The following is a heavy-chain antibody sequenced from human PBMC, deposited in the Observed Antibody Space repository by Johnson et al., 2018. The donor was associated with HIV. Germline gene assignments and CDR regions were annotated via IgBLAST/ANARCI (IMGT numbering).Heavy chain of an antibody. V-gene: IGHV3-66*01. CDR2: IDSGGGT. Sequence: VQLVESGGGLVQPGGSLRLSCAGSGFTVSTFYMTWVRQGPGKGLEWVSVIDSGGGTKYADSVTGRFTISRDNSKNTLYLQMNSLRAEDTAVYFCAKDTEIAARDDAFDIWGLGTMVTVSS. J-gene: IGHJ3*02. CDR3: AKDTEIAARDDAFDI. D-gene: IGHD6-6*01. CDR1: GFTVSTFY.